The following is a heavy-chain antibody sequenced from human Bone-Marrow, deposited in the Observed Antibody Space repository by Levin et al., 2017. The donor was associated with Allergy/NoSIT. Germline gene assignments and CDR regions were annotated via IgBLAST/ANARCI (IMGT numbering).Heavy chain of an antibody. J-gene: IGHJ6*02. Sequence: GESLKISCAASGFTFSSYGMHWVRQAPGKGLEWVAVIWYDGSNKYYADSVKGRFTISRDNSKNTLYLQMNSLRAEDTAVYYCARRGGDMVRIELVNSSSSSQGNYYYGMDVWGQGTTVTVSS. V-gene: IGHV3-33*01. D-gene: IGHD6-13*01. CDR2: IWYDGSNK. CDR1: GFTFSSYG. CDR3: ARRGGDMVRIELVNSSSSSQGNYYYGMDV.